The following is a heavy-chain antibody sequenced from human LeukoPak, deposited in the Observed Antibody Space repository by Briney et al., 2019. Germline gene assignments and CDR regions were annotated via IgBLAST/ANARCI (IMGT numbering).Heavy chain of an antibody. D-gene: IGHD3-16*01. CDR3: ARDTAGPAGIYDFDY. V-gene: IGHV1-69*04. CDR2: ITPIFGIA. Sequence: SVKVSCKASGGTFSSYAISWVRQAPGQGLEWMGRITPIFGIANNAQKFQGRVTITADKSTSTAYMELSSLRSEDTAVYYCARDTAGPAGIYDFDYWGQGTLVTVSS. CDR1: GGTFSSYA. J-gene: IGHJ4*02.